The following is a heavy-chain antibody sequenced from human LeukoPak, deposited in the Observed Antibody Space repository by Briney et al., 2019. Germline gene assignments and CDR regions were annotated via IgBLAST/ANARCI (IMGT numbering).Heavy chain of an antibody. V-gene: IGHV3-21*01. D-gene: IGHD1-26*01. J-gene: IGHJ4*02. CDR3: ARSGTYAFFDY. CDR2: ISSSSSYI. CDR1: GFTFSSYS. Sequence: GGSLRLSCAASGFTFSSYSMNWVRQAPGKGLEWVSSISSSSSYIYYADSVKGRFTISRDNAMNSLYLQMNSLRAEDTAVYYCARSGTYAFFDYWGRGTLVTVSS.